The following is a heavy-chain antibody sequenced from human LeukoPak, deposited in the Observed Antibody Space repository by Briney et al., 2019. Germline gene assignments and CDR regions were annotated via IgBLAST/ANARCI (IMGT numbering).Heavy chain of an antibody. CDR3: ARDGITMRILEY. D-gene: IGHD3-10*01. V-gene: IGHV3-21*01. J-gene: IGHJ4*02. CDR2: ITSSSIYK. CDR1: GFTFSRYN. Sequence: GGALRLSCATSGFTFSRYNMNWVRQAPGKGLEWVSSITSSSIYKYCADSMKGRFTISRDNAKNSLYLQMDSLRAEATAVYYCARDGITMRILEYWGQGTLVTVSS.